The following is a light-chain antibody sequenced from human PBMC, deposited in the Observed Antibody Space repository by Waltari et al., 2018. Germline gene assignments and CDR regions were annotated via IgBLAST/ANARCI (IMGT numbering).Light chain of an antibody. CDR2: GAS. V-gene: IGKV3D-15*01. CDR3: QQYRNWPPWT. J-gene: IGKJ1*01. CDR1: QSVNSD. Sequence: EIVMTQSPATLSVSPGERVTLSCRASQSVNSDLAWYQHQPGQAPRLLIYGASTRATGIPARFSGSGSESEFTLTISSLQSEDFAVYFCQQYRNWPPWTFGQGTKVEIK.